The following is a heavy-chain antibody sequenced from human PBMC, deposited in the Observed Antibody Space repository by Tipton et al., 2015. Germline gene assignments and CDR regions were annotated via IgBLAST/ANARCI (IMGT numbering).Heavy chain of an antibody. V-gene: IGHV3-7*01. Sequence: SLRLSCAASGLTFSSSWMTWVRQGPGKGLEWVANIKQDGSAKYYVDSVKGRFSISRDNAKNSLYLQMDSLTAEDTAVYYCGRSSGNYYGGNYWGQGTLVTVSS. CDR3: GRSSGNYYGGNY. D-gene: IGHD1-26*01. CDR1: GLTFSSSW. CDR2: IKQDGSAK. J-gene: IGHJ4*02.